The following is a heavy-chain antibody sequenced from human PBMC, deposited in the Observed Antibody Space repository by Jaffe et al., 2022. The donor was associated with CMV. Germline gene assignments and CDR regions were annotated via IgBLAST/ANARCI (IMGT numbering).Heavy chain of an antibody. D-gene: IGHD3-3*01. Sequence: QVQLVQSGAEVKKPGASVKVSCKASGYTFTSYSMHWVRQAPGQRLEWMGWINTGNGVTKYSQKFQGRVTITRDTSASTAYMELSSLRSEDTAVYYCARSLPDFWRRGDFDYWGQGTLVTVSS. CDR1: GYTFTSYS. CDR3: ARSLPDFWRRGDFDY. CDR2: INTGNGVT. J-gene: IGHJ4*02. V-gene: IGHV1-3*04.